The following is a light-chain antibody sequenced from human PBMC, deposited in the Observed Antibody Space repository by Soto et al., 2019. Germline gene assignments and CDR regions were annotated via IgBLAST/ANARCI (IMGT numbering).Light chain of an antibody. Sequence: DIQMTQSPSTLSASVGDRVTITCRASQSISSWLAWYQQKPGKAPKLLINKASSLESGVPSRFSGSGSGSDFTLSISSLQPDDFANSYWQQYNSYWTFGQGTKVEIK. CDR1: QSISSW. CDR3: QQYNSYWT. V-gene: IGKV1-5*03. J-gene: IGKJ1*01. CDR2: KAS.